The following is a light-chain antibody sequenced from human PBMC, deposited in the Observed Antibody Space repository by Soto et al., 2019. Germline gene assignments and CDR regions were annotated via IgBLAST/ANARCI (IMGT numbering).Light chain of an antibody. J-gene: IGLJ3*02. CDR2: SNN. CDR1: SSNIGSNT. V-gene: IGLV1-44*01. Sequence: QSVLTQPPSASGTPGQRVTISCSGSSSNIGSNTGNWYQQLPGAAPKLLIYSNNRRPSGVPDRFSGSKSGTSASLAISGLQSDGEADYYCAAWDDSLNGQVFGGGTKLTVL. CDR3: AAWDDSLNGQV.